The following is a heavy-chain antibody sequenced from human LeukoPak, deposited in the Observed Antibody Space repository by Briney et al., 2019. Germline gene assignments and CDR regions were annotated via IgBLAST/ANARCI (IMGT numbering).Heavy chain of an antibody. CDR3: ARDLYGSGSFDY. V-gene: IGHV4-38-2*02. J-gene: IGHJ4*02. CDR1: GYSISSSYY. CDR2: IYYSGST. Sequence: SETLSLTCTVSGYSISSSYYWGWIRQPPGKGLEWIGSIYYSGSTHYNPSLKSRVTISVDTSKNQFSLKLSSVTAADTAVYYCARDLYGSGSFDYWGQGTLVTVSS. D-gene: IGHD3-10*01.